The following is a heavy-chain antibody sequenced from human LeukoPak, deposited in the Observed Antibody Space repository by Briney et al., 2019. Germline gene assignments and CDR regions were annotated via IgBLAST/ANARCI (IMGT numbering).Heavy chain of an antibody. CDR3: ARGRGRSVYYYYYLDV. D-gene: IGHD3-3*01. V-gene: IGHV4-34*01. Sequence: PSETLSLTCAVYGGSFSGYYWSWIRQPPGKGLEWIGEISHSGSTNYNPSLKSRVTISVDTSKNQFSLKLSSVTAADTAVYYCARGRGRSVYYYYYLDVWGKGTTVTVSS. CDR1: GGSFSGYY. J-gene: IGHJ6*03. CDR2: ISHSGST.